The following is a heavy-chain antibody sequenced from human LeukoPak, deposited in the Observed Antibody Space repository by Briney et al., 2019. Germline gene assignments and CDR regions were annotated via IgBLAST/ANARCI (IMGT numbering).Heavy chain of an antibody. V-gene: IGHV3-11*06. CDR1: GFTFSDYY. D-gene: IGHD5-18*01. Sequence: GGSLRLSCAASGFTFSDYYMSWIRQAPGKGLEWVSYISSSSSYTNYADSVKGRFTISRDNAKNSLYLQMNSLRAEDTAVYYCAREKASSYGPTTVDHWGQGTLVTVSS. CDR3: AREKASSYGPTTVDH. J-gene: IGHJ4*02. CDR2: ISSSSSYT.